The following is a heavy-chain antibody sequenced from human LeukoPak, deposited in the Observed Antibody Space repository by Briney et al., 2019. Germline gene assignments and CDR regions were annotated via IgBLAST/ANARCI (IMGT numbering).Heavy chain of an antibody. D-gene: IGHD2-15*01. V-gene: IGHV3-21*01. CDR2: ISSSSSYI. CDR3: ARGGGYCRT. Sequence: GGSLRLSCTASGLTFSTSGFNWVRQAPGKGLEWVSSISSSSSYIYYADSVKGRFTISRDNAKNSLYLQMNSLRAEDTAVYYCARGGGYCRTWGQGTLVTVSS. CDR1: GLTFSTSG. J-gene: IGHJ4*02.